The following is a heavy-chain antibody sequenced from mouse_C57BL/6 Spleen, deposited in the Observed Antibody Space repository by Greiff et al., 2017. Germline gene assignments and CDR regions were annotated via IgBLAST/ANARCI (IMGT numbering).Heavy chain of an antibody. CDR1: GYTFTSYW. CDR2: IYPSDSET. J-gene: IGHJ2*01. Sequence: QVQLQQPGAELVRPGSSVKLSCKASGYTFTSYWMDWVKQRPGQGLEWIGNIYPSDSETHYNQKFKDKATLTVDKSSSTAYMQLSSLTSEDSAVYYCARTNMWDFDYWGQGTTLTVSS. D-gene: IGHD5-2*01. CDR3: ARTNMWDFDY. V-gene: IGHV1-61*01.